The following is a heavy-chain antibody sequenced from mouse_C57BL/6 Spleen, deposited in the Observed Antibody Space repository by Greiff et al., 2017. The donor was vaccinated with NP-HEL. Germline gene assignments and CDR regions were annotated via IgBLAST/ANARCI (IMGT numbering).Heavy chain of an antibody. CDR2: IHPNSGST. J-gene: IGHJ2*01. D-gene: IGHD1-1*01. Sequence: QVQLQQPGAELVKPGASVKLSCKASGYTFTSYWMHWVKQRPGQGLEWIGMIHPNSGSTNYNEKFKSKATLTVDKSSSTAYMQLSSLTSEDSAVDYCARSKYYGSSWDYWGQGTTLTVSS. CDR3: ARSKYYGSSWDY. V-gene: IGHV1-64*01. CDR1: GYTFTSYW.